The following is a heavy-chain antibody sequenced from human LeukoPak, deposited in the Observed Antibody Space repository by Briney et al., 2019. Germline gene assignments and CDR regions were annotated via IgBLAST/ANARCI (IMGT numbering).Heavy chain of an antibody. CDR3: ASSTGEKREGYSSGWYKPDYYYMDV. CDR2: INPNSGDT. CDR1: GYTFTGYY. Sequence: GASVKVSCKASGYTFTGYYMHWVRQAPGQGLEWMGWINPNSGDTNYAQKFQGRVTMTRDTSISTAYMELSRLRSDDTAVYYCASSTGEKREGYSSGWYKPDYYYMDVWGKGTTVTVSS. J-gene: IGHJ6*03. V-gene: IGHV1-2*02. D-gene: IGHD6-19*01.